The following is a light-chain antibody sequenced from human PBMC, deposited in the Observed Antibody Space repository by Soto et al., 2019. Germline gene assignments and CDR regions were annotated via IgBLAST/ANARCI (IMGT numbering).Light chain of an antibody. CDR1: QSVSSS. CDR3: QQYDNWPRT. V-gene: IGKV3D-15*01. CDR2: DAS. Sequence: EIVLTQSPFTLSFSPVERSTLSFIASQSVSSSFLAWYQQKPGQAPRLLIYDASTRATGIPARFSGSGSGTEFTLTISSLQSEDFAVYYCQQYDNWPRTFGQGTKVDIK. J-gene: IGKJ1*01.